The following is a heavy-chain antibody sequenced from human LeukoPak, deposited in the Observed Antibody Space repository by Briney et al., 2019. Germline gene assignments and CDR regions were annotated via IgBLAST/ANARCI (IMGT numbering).Heavy chain of an antibody. J-gene: IGHJ2*01. CDR1: SGSIGSFY. CDR3: ARVPREDWYFDL. V-gene: IGHV4-59*01. CDR2: ISYAGIT. Sequence: SETLSLTCTVSSGSIGSFYWTWVRQSPGKGLEWIGYISYAGITKYNPSLKSRVTISLDTSKKQFSLKLTSVSTADTAVYYCARVPREDWYFDLWGRGTLVTVSS.